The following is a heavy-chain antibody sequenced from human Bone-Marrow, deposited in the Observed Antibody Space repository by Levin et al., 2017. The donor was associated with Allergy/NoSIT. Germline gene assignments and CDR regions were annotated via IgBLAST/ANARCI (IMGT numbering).Heavy chain of an antibody. J-gene: IGHJ6*02. Sequence: GGSLRLSCAASGFTFSTYGMHWVRQAPGKGLEWVAFIWYDGSNEHYGDSVEGRFTISRDNSKNTLFLQMNSLRAADTAVYFCARDIVQCPSSSCNPAYQYGLDVWGRGTTVTVSS. V-gene: IGHV3-33*01. D-gene: IGHD2-2*01. CDR2: IWYDGSNE. CDR3: ARDIVQCPSSSCNPAYQYGLDV. CDR1: GFTFSTYG.